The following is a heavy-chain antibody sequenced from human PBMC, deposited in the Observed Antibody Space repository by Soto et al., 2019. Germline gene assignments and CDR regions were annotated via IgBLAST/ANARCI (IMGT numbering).Heavy chain of an antibody. V-gene: IGHV1-69*01. Sequence: QVQLVQSGAEVKKPGSSVKVSCKASGGTFSSYAISWVRQAPGQGLEWMGGIIPIFGTANYAQKFQGRVTTTADEATNTAFMELSSLRSEDTAVYYCSTRIDGPADKRDYYYGMDVWGKGTTVTVSS. CDR2: IIPIFGTA. J-gene: IGHJ6*04. CDR1: GGTFSSYA. CDR3: STRIDGPADKRDYYYGMDV. D-gene: IGHD2-2*01.